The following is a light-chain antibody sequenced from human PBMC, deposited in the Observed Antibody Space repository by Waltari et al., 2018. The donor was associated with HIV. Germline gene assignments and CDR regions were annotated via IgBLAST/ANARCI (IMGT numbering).Light chain of an antibody. CDR3: QSYDSSHVV. J-gene: IGLJ2*01. Sequence: QSVLTQPPSVSGAPGQRVTISCTGSSSNIGAGYGVHWYQQLPGTAPKLPIYVNTNRPSGVPDRVSGSKSCTSASLSITGLQAEDEADYYCQSYDSSHVVFGGGTKLTVL. CDR2: VNT. V-gene: IGLV1-40*01. CDR1: SSNIGAGYG.